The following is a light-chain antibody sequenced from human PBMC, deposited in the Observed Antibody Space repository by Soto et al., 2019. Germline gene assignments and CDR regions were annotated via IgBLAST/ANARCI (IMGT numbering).Light chain of an antibody. CDR3: QQYSRTSCT. J-gene: IGKJ1*01. V-gene: IGKV3-20*01. CDR1: QSVSTNF. CDR2: GAS. Sequence: EIVLTQSPGTLSLSPGERATLSCRASQSVSTNFFAWYQQKPGQAPRLLIYGASTRATGIPARFSGSGSGTDFTLTISRLEPEDFAVYYCQQYSRTSCTFGQGTKVEIK.